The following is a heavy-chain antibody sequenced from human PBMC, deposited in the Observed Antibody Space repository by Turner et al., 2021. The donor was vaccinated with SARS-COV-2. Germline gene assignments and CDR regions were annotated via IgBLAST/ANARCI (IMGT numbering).Heavy chain of an antibody. CDR3: ARGGYCSSTSCSPYWYFDL. V-gene: IGHV1-8*03. Sequence: QVQLVQSGAEVKKPGASGKVPCKASGYTFTSYDINWVRQATGQGLEWMGWMDPDSGNTAYAQKFQGRVTITRNTSISTAYMELSSLRSEDTAVYYCARGGYCSSTSCSPYWYFDLWGRGTLVTVSS. D-gene: IGHD2-2*01. J-gene: IGHJ2*01. CDR2: MDPDSGNT. CDR1: GYTFTSYD.